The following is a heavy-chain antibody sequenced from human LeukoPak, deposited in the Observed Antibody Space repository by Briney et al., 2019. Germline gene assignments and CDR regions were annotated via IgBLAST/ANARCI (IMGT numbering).Heavy chain of an antibody. CDR3: ARDWSDYDFWSGYYRGSAFDI. Sequence: TGGSLRLSCAVSGFTVSGNYMNWVRQAPGKGLEWVSMISSGGTTYYADSVKGRFTISRDNSKNTLNLQMNSLRAEDTAVYYCARDWSDYDFWSGYYRGSAFDIWGQGTMVTVSS. J-gene: IGHJ3*02. CDR2: ISSGGTT. V-gene: IGHV3-53*05. CDR1: GFTVSGNY. D-gene: IGHD3-3*01.